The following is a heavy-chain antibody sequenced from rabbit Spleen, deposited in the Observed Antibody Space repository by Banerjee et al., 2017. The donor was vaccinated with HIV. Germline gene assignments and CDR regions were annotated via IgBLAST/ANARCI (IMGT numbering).Heavy chain of an antibody. Sequence: QSLEESGGDLVKPEGSLTLTCKASGFSFSDRDVMCWVRQAPGKGLEWIACINAATAKPVYATWAKGRFTISRTSSTTVTLRMTSLTATDTATYFCARDLVGVIGWNFYLWGPGTLVTVS. V-gene: IGHV1S40*01. J-gene: IGHJ4*01. CDR2: INAATAKP. CDR3: ARDLVGVIGWNFYL. D-gene: IGHD1-1*01. CDR1: GFSFSDRDV.